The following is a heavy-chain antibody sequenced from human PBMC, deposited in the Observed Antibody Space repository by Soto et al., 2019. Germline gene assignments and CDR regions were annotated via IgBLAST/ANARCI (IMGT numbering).Heavy chain of an antibody. CDR3: ARDLYSSSFFWFDA. CDR2: ITAGDGKT. J-gene: IGHJ5*02. CDR1: GYNFTQYT. D-gene: IGHD2-2*01. V-gene: IGHV1-3*01. Sequence: QVHLVQSGAEVKKPGASVKVSCKASGYNFTQYTIHWVRQAPGQRLEGMGWITAGDGKTQYSKKFQTRVTIRSDVSATTIYMDLNSLRSEDTAVYYCARDLYSSSFFWFDAWGRGTLVIVSS.